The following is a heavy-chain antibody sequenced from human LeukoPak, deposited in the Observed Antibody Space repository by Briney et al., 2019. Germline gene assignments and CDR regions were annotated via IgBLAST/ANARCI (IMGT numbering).Heavy chain of an antibody. CDR1: GGSISSSSYY. Sequence: SETLSLTCTVSGGSISSSSYYWGWIRQPPGKGLEWIGSIYYSGSTYYNPSLKSRVTISVDTSKNQFSLKLSSVTAADTAVYYCARDPPLNTFDPWGQGTLVTVSS. CDR3: ARDPPLNTFDP. J-gene: IGHJ5*02. CDR2: IYYSGST. V-gene: IGHV4-39*07.